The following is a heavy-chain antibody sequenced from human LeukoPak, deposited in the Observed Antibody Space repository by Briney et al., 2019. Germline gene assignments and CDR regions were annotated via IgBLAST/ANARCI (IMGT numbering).Heavy chain of an antibody. CDR1: GASISSSSSY. CDR2: IYYSGSA. CDR3: ARDRSGHYNAHFDA. Sequence: SETLSLTCTVSGASISSSSSYWGWIRQPPGKGLEWIGNIYYSGSAYYNPSLKSRVTISVDTSKNQFSLQLSSVTAADTAVYYCARDRSGHYNAHFDAWGQGTLVTVSS. V-gene: IGHV4-39*07. D-gene: IGHD3-3*01. J-gene: IGHJ4*02.